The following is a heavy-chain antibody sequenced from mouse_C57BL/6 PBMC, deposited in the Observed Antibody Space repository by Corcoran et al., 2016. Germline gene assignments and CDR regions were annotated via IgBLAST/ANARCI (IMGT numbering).Heavy chain of an antibody. J-gene: IGHJ3*01. CDR3: ARWDYYGSSPTWFAY. D-gene: IGHD1-1*01. CDR1: GYTFTDYY. V-gene: IGHV1-26*01. CDR2: INPNNGGT. Sequence: EVQLQQSGPELVKPGASVKISCKASGYTFTDYYMNWVKQSHGKSLEWIGDINPNNGGTSYNQKFKGKATLTVDKSSSTAYMKLRSLTSEDSAVYYCARWDYYGSSPTWFAYWGQGTLVTVSA.